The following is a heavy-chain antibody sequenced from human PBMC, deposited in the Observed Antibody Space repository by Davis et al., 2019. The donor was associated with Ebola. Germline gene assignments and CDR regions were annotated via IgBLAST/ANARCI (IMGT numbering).Heavy chain of an antibody. CDR2: AYYSGIT. J-gene: IGHJ2*01. CDR1: GGSISNYY. CDR3: ARGNGGFDYSGTRMNWYFGL. D-gene: IGHD2-15*01. Sequence: PSETLSLTCTVSGGSISNYYWTWXXXSXXXXXXXXWYAYYSGITTYNPSLKSRVTMSLDTSRNQFSLKLSSVTAADTAVYYRARGNGGFDYSGTRMNWYFGLWGRGTLVTVSS. V-gene: IGHV4-59*01.